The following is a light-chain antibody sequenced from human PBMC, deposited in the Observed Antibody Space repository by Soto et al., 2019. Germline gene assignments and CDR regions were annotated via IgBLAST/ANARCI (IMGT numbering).Light chain of an antibody. V-gene: IGKV1-12*01. CDR2: AAS. J-gene: IGKJ4*01. CDR1: QDIGNF. CDR3: QQANSPPLT. Sequence: DIQMTQSPSSLSAFVGDRVTITCRASQDIGNFLAWYQQKPGKVPKLLIYAASSLQSGVPSRFSGSGSGTEFTLTISNLQPEDFATYYCQQANSPPLTFGGGTKVDIK.